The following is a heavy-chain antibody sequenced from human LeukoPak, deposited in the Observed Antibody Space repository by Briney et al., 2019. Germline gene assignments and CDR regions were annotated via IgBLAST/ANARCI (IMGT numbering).Heavy chain of an antibody. CDR3: ARDATYYYDSSGYSDY. J-gene: IGHJ4*02. CDR2: ISAYNGNT. D-gene: IGHD3-22*01. Sequence: ASVKASCKASGYTFTSYGISWVRQAPGQGLEWMGWISAYNGNTNYAQKLQGRVTMTTDTSTSTAYMELRSLRSDDTAVYYCARDATYYYDSSGYSDYWGQGTLVTVSS. V-gene: IGHV1-18*01. CDR1: GYTFTSYG.